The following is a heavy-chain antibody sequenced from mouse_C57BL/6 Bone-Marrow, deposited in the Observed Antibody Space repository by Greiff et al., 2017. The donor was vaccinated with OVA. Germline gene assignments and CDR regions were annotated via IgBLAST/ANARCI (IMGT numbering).Heavy chain of an antibody. CDR1: GYAFTNYL. V-gene: IGHV1-54*01. CDR2: INPGSGGT. J-gene: IGHJ4*01. D-gene: IGHD1-2*01. CDR3: ARGFITMASRGDY. Sequence: QVQLKESGAELVRPGTSVKVSCKASGYAFTNYLIEWVKQRPGQGLEWIGVINPGSGGTNYNEKFKGKATLTADKSSSTAYMQLSSLTSEDSAVYFCARGFITMASRGDYWGQGTSVTVSS.